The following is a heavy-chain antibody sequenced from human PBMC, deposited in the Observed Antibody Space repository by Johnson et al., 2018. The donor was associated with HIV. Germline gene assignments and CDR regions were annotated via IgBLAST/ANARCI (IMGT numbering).Heavy chain of an antibody. CDR2: IRYDGSNK. CDR1: GFTFSSYG. CDR3: AKVRRPGGVRDVFDI. Sequence: QVQLVESGGGVVQPGGSLRLSCVASGFTFSSYGMHWVRQAPGKGLEWVAFIRYDGSNKYYADSVKGRFTVSRDNSKDTLSLQMNSLRDEDTAVYYCAKVRRPGGVRDVFDIWGQGTTVTVSS. V-gene: IGHV3-30*02. D-gene: IGHD2-8*02. J-gene: IGHJ3*02.